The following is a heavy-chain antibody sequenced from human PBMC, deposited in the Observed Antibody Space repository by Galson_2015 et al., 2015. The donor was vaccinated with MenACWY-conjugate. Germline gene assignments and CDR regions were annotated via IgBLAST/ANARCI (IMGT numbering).Heavy chain of an antibody. CDR1: GFAFNDFW. CDR2: IRADGISI. D-gene: IGHD6-19*01. J-gene: IGHJ6*02. CDR3: VRGSSGWRGIDF. Sequence: SLRLSCAASGFAFNDFWMHWVRQAPGKGLEWVSRIRADGISIMYVDSVTGRFTISRDDAENMLYLQMDGLRDDDTAVYVCVRGSSGWRGIDFWGQGTTVTVSS. V-gene: IGHV3-74*03.